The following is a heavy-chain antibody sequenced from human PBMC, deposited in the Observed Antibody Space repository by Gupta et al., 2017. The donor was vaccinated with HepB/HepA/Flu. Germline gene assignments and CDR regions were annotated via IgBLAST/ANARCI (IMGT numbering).Heavy chain of an antibody. J-gene: IGHJ6*03. CDR1: GGSISSNNYY. CDR3: ARHGLDYSDLYYYYMDV. CDR2: IYNSGST. Sequence: QLQLQESDPGLVKPSETLSLTCTVSGGSISSNNYYWGWIRQPPGKGLEWIGNIYNSGSTYYNPSLKSRVTISVDTSKNQVSLRLSSVTASDTAVYYCARHGLDYSDLYYYYMDVWGKGTTVTVSS. V-gene: IGHV4-39*01. D-gene: IGHD4-17*01.